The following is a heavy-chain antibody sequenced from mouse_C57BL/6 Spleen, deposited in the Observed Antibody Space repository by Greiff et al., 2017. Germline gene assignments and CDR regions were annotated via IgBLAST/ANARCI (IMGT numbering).Heavy chain of an antibody. CDR3: ARGGYGHYYAMDY. D-gene: IGHD1-1*02. CDR1: GYTFTSYW. J-gene: IGHJ4*01. V-gene: IGHV1-52*01. Sequence: QVQLQQPGAELVRPGSSVKLSCKASGYTFTSYWMHWVKQRPIQGLEWIGNIDPSDSETHYNQKFKDKDTLTVDKSSSTAYMQLSSLTSEDSAVYYYARGGYGHYYAMDYWGQGTSVTVSS. CDR2: IDPSDSET.